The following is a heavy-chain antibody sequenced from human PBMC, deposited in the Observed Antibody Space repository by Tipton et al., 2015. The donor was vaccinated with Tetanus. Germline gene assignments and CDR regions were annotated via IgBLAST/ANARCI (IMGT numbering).Heavy chain of an antibody. CDR2: IYYSGST. CDR1: GGSISSYY. J-gene: IGHJ4*02. D-gene: IGHD6-13*01. V-gene: IGHV4-59*01. Sequence: TLSLTCTVSGGSISSYYWSWIRQPPGKGLEWIGYIYYSGSTNYNPSLKSRVTISVDTSKNQFSLKLSSVTAADTAVYYCASSSSWGPFDYWGQGTLVTVSS. CDR3: ASSSSWGPFDY.